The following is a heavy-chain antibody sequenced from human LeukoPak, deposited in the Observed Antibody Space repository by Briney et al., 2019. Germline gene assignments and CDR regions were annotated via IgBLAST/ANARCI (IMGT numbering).Heavy chain of an antibody. Sequence: SETLSLTCTVSGGSISSSSYYWGWIRQPPGKGLEWIGSIYYSGSTYYNPSLKSRVIISVDKSKNQFSLKLSSVTAADTAVYYCARSPSIAVAGTGFGNWGQGTLVTVSS. CDR1: GGSISSSSYY. D-gene: IGHD6-19*01. CDR2: IYYSGST. CDR3: ARSPSIAVAGTGFGN. J-gene: IGHJ5*02. V-gene: IGHV4-39*07.